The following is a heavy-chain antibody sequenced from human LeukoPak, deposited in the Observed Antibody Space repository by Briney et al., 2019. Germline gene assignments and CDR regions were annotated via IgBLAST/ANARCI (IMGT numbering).Heavy chain of an antibody. D-gene: IGHD6-19*01. J-gene: IGHJ5*02. CDR2: IYTSGST. CDR1: GGSISSYY. V-gene: IGHV4-4*07. Sequence: PSETLSLTCTGSGGSISSYYWSWIRQPAGKGLEWIARIYTSGSTNYNPSLKSRVTMSVDTSKNQFSLKLSSVTAEDTAVYYCARDTGVAGWNYNWFDPWGQGTLVTVSS. CDR3: ARDTGVAGWNYNWFDP.